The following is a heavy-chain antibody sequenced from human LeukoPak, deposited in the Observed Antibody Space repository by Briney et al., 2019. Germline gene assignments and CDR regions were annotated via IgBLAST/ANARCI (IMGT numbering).Heavy chain of an antibody. D-gene: IGHD3-10*01. V-gene: IGHV2-5*02. J-gene: IGHJ4*02. Sequence: SGPTLVNPTQTLTLTCTFSGFSLSTSGVGVGWIRQPPGKALEWLALIYWDDDKRYSPSPKSRLTITKDTSKNQVVLTMTNTDPVDTATYYCAHSIAMVRGVIGDFDSWGQGTLVTVSS. CDR1: GFSLSTSGVG. CDR2: IYWDDDK. CDR3: AHSIAMVRGVIGDFDS.